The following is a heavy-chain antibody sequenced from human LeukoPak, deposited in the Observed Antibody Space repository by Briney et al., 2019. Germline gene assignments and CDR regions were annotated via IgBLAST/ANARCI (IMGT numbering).Heavy chain of an antibody. V-gene: IGHV1-24*01. D-gene: IGHD1-26*01. CDR1: GYTLTELS. J-gene: IGHJ4*02. CDR3: ATDVSGSYSLGY. CDR2: FDPEDGET. Sequence: GASVKVSCKVSGYTLTELSMHWVRQAPGKGLEWMGGFDPEDGETIYAQKFQGRVTMTEDTSTDTAYMELSSLRSEDTAVYYCATDVSGSYSLGYWGQGTLVTVPS.